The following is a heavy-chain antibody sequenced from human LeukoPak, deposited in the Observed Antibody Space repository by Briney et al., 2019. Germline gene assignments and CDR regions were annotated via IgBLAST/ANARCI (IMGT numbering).Heavy chain of an antibody. Sequence: GGSLRLSCVASGFTFSNYAMTWARQAPGKGLEWVSTISSGSDNTYYADSVKGRFTISRDNSKNTLYLQVNSLRVEDTAVYYCYCSSGTCYAGGGFSWGQGTLLTVSS. CDR1: GFTFSNYA. CDR3: YCSSGTCYAGGGFS. CDR2: ISSGSDNT. V-gene: IGHV3-23*01. J-gene: IGHJ5*02. D-gene: IGHD2-2*01.